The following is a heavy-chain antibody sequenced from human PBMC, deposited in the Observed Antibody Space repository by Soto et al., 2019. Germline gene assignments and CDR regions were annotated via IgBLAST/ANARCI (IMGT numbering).Heavy chain of an antibody. CDR1: GGTFSSFA. V-gene: IGHV1-69*01. D-gene: IGHD2-2*01. CDR2: IIPIFGKT. CDR3: ARGGTHQLLWGWFDP. Sequence: QVQLVQSGAEVKKPGSSVNVSCKASGGTFSSFAFSWVRQAPGQGLEWMGDIIPIFGKTSYAQKFQGRVTMTADESTFTAYLELCSLTSDDTAVYYCARGGTHQLLWGWFDPWGQGTLVIVSS. J-gene: IGHJ5*02.